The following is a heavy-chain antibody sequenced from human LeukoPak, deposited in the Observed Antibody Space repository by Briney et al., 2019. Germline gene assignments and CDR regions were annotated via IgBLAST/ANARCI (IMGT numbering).Heavy chain of an antibody. J-gene: IGHJ4*02. CDR3: AKGRVATPYDY. V-gene: IGHV3-23*01. D-gene: IGHD5-12*01. Sequence: GGSLRLSCAASRFTFSTYAMSWVRQAPGKGLEWISTIANDGGSTYYADSVKGRFTISRDNSKNTLYLQMNSLRAEDTAVYYCAKGRVATPYDYWGQGTLVTVSS. CDR2: IANDGGST. CDR1: RFTFSTYA.